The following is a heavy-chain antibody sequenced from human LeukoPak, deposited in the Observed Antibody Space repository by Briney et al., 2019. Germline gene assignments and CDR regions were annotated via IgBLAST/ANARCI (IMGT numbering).Heavy chain of an antibody. D-gene: IGHD4-23*01. CDR1: GGSISSYY. V-gene: IGHV4-59*01. CDR3: ARDGVPDYGGNSGWYFDL. Sequence: SETLSLTCTVSGGSISSYYWSWIRQPPGKGLEGIGYIYYSGSTNYNPSLKSRVTISVDTSKNQFSLKLSSVTAADTAVYYCARDGVPDYGGNSGWYFDLWGRGTLVTVSS. J-gene: IGHJ2*01. CDR2: IYYSGST.